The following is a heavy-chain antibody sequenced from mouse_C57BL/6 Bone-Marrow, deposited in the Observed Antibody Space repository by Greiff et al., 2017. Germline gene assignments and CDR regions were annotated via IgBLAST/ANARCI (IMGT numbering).Heavy chain of an antibody. V-gene: IGHV1-81*01. CDR2: IYPRSGNT. Sequence: VQLQQSGAELARPGASVKLSCKASGYTFTSYGISWVKQRTGQGLEWIGEIYPRSGNTYYNEKFKGKATLTADKSSSTAYMELRSLTSEDSAVYFGARGIYYYGSSFYWYFDVWGTGTTVTVSS. CDR3: ARGIYYYGSSFYWYFDV. CDR1: GYTFTSYG. D-gene: IGHD1-1*01. J-gene: IGHJ1*03.